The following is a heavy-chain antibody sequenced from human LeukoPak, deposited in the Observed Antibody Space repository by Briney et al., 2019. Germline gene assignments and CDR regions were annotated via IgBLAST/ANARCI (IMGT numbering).Heavy chain of an antibody. Sequence: ASVKVSCKASGYTFTSYGISWVRQAPGQGLEWMGWISAYNGNTNYAQKFQGRVTITADESTSTAYMELGSLRSEDTAVYYCARARKEYYRDNWFDPWGQGTLVTVSS. D-gene: IGHD3-10*01. CDR2: ISAYNGNT. V-gene: IGHV1-18*01. J-gene: IGHJ5*02. CDR3: ARARKEYYRDNWFDP. CDR1: GYTFTSYG.